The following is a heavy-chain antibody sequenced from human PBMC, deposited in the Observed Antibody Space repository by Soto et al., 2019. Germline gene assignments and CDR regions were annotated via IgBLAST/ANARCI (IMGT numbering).Heavy chain of an antibody. CDR2: ISPTGSFI. V-gene: IGHV3-21*01. CDR3: ARAEGYTHGAVDY. D-gene: IGHD5-18*01. Sequence: EVQVLESGGGLVKPGGSLRLSCAASGFVFSSYTMNWVRQAPGKGLEWVSSISPTGSFIHYADALRGRFTISRDNAKNSLYLQMNSLNPEDTAVYYCARAEGYTHGAVDYWGQGTQVTVSS. J-gene: IGHJ4*02. CDR1: GFVFSSYT.